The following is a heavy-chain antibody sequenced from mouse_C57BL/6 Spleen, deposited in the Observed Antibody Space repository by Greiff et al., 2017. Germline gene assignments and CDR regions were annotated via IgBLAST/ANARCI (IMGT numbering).Heavy chain of an antibody. CDR2: ISSGSSTI. J-gene: IGHJ4*01. Sequence: EVQRVESGGGLVKPGGSLKLSCAASGFTFSDYGMHWVRQAPEKGLEWVAYISSGSSTIYYADTVTGRFTISRDNAKNTLFLQMTSLRSEDTAMYYCARGAYSNRGYYAMDYWGQGTSVTVSS. CDR3: ARGAYSNRGYYAMDY. CDR1: GFTFSDYG. V-gene: IGHV5-17*01. D-gene: IGHD2-5*01.